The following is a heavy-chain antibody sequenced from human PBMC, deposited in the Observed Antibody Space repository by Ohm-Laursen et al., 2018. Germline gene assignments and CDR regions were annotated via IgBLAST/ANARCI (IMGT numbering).Heavy chain of an antibody. J-gene: IGHJ4*02. V-gene: IGHV3-53*01. CDR1: GFTVSSNY. Sequence: SLRLSCAASGFTVSSNYMSWVRQAPGKGLEWVSVIYSGGSTYYADSVKGRFTISRDNSKNTLYLQMNSLRAEDTAVYYCASVWQQLVDYWGQGTLATVSS. CDR3: ASVWQQLVDY. D-gene: IGHD6-13*01. CDR2: IYSGGST.